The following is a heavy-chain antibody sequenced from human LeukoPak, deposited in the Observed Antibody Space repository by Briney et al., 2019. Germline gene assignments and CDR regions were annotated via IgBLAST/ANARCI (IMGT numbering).Heavy chain of an antibody. Sequence: GGSLRLSCAASGFTFSSHGMSWIRQAPGKGLEWVSAISGSGGSTYYADSVKGRFTISRDMSKNTLYLQMNSLRAEDTAVYYCAKGGYSSGWFCSDFDYWGQGTLVTVSS. D-gene: IGHD6-19*01. CDR1: GFTFSSHG. J-gene: IGHJ4*02. V-gene: IGHV3-23*01. CDR2: ISGSGGST. CDR3: AKGGYSSGWFCSDFDY.